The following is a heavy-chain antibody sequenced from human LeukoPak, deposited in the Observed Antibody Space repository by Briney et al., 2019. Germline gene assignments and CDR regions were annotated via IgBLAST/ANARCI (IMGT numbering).Heavy chain of an antibody. Sequence: SVKVSCKASGGTFSSYAISWVRQAPGQGLEWMGGIIPIFGTANYAQKFQGRVTITADESTSTAYMELSSLRSEDTAVYYCARDHTVTIDAFDIWGQGTMVTVSS. CDR3: ARDHTVTIDAFDI. D-gene: IGHD4-17*01. J-gene: IGHJ3*02. V-gene: IGHV1-69*13. CDR2: IIPIFGTA. CDR1: GGTFSSYA.